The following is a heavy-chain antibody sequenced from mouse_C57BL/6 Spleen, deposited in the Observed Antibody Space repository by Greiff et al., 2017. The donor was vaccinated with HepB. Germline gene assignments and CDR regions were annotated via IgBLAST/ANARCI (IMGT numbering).Heavy chain of an antibody. CDR1: GFTFSSYA. CDR2: ISDGGSYT. J-gene: IGHJ2*01. Sequence: EVKLVESGGGLVKPGGSLKLSCAASGFTFSSYAMSWVRQTPEKRLEWVATISDGGSYTYYPDNVKGRITISRDNAKNNLYLQMSHLKSEDTAMYYCARAGRSRFDYWGQGTTLTVSS. V-gene: IGHV5-4*03. D-gene: IGHD1-1*01. CDR3: ARAGRSRFDY.